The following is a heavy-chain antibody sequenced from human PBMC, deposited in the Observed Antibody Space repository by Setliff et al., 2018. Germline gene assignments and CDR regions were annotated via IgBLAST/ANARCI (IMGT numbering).Heavy chain of an antibody. CDR1: GYSISSGYY. Sequence: PSETLSLTCAVSGYSISSGYYWGWIRQPPGKGLEWIGSIYHSGSTYYNPSLKGRVTISVDTSKNQFSLKLSSVTAADTAVYYCARGGDSGSYFLANHDAFDIWGQGTMVTVSS. D-gene: IGHD1-26*01. J-gene: IGHJ3*02. V-gene: IGHV4-38-2*01. CDR2: IYHSGST. CDR3: ARGGDSGSYFLANHDAFDI.